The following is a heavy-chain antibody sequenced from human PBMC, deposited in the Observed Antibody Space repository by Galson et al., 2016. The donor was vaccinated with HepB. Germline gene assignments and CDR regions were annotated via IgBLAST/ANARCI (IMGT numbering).Heavy chain of an antibody. V-gene: IGHV4-4*02. Sequence: SLRLSCAASGFTFTSYWMSWVRQAPGQGLEWIGQILHSGRVNYTPSLGSRVTISVDRSNNHFSLRLTSVTAADTALYYCERQRRGGPSDYWGQGTLVIVSS. CDR3: ERQRRGGPSDY. CDR2: ILHSGRV. D-gene: IGHD5-24*01. J-gene: IGHJ4*02. CDR1: GFTFTSYW.